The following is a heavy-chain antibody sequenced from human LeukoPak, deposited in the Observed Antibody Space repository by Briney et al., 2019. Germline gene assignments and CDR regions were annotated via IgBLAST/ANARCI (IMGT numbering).Heavy chain of an antibody. CDR1: GDSVSSNGAA. D-gene: IGHD4-17*01. Sequence: SPTLSLSRSSSGDSVSSNGAAWSWIRQSPSRGLEWLGRTYYRSKWYNDSAVSVKSRITINPDTSKTQFSLQLNSVTPEDTAVYYCARGPGLRMGASDVWGEASVVSVSS. J-gene: IGHJ3*01. CDR3: ARGPGLRMGASDV. V-gene: IGHV6-1*01. CDR2: TYYRSKWYN.